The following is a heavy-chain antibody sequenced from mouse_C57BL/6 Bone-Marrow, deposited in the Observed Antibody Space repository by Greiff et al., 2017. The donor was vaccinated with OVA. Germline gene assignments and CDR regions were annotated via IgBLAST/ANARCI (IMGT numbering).Heavy chain of an antibody. V-gene: IGHV14-2*01. D-gene: IGHD6-5*01. J-gene: IGHJ4*01. CDR3: AWSSSCLCTDYAMDY. Sequence: EVQLQQSGAELVKPGASVKLSCTASGFNIKDYYMHWVKQRTEQGLEWIGRIDPEDGETKYTPKFQGKATITADTSSNTAYLQLSSLTSEDTAVYDCAWSSSCLCTDYAMDYWGQGTSVTVSS. CDR2: IDPEDGET. CDR1: GFNIKDYY.